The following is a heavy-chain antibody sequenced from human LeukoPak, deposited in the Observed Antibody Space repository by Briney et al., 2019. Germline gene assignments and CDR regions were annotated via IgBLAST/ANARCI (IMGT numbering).Heavy chain of an antibody. CDR2: IYHSGST. V-gene: IGHV4-38-2*02. D-gene: IGHD6-19*01. Sequence: SETLSLTCTVSGYSISSGYYWGWIRQPPGKGLEWIGSIYHSGSTYYNPSLKSRVTISVDTSKNQFSLKLSSVTAADTAVYYCARHAPSRPAGYWGQGTLVTVSS. CDR3: ARHAPSRPAGY. J-gene: IGHJ4*02. CDR1: GYSISSGYY.